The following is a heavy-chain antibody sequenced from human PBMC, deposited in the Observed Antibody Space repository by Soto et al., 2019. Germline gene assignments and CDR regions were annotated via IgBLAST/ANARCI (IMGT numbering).Heavy chain of an antibody. CDR3: ALIAAAVDYYYGMDV. J-gene: IGHJ6*02. CDR1: GGTFSSYA. V-gene: IGHV1-69*13. CDR2: IIPIFGTA. D-gene: IGHD6-13*01. Sequence: GASVKVSCKASGGTFSSYAISWVRQAPGQGLEWMGGIIPIFGTANYAQKFQGRVTITADESTSTAYMELSSLRSEDTAVYYCALIAAAVDYYYGMDVWGQGTTVTVSS.